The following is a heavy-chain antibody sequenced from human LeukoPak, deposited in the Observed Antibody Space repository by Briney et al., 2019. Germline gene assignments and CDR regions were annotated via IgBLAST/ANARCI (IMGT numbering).Heavy chain of an antibody. Sequence: SGRSLRLSCAASGFTFSSYAMHWVRQAPGKGLEWVAVISYDGSNKYYADSVKGRFTISRDNSKNTLYLQMNSLRAEDTDVYYCARDRDYGDYGWFDPWGQGTLVTVSS. CDR1: GFTFSSYA. D-gene: IGHD4-17*01. J-gene: IGHJ5*02. V-gene: IGHV3-30-3*01. CDR3: ARDRDYGDYGWFDP. CDR2: ISYDGSNK.